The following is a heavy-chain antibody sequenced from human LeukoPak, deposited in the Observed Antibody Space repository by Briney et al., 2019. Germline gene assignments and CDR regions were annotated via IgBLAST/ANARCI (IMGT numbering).Heavy chain of an antibody. CDR1: GYTFTGYH. Sequence: ASVKVSCKASGYTFTGYHMHWVRQAPGQGLEWMGWINPNSGGTNYAQKFQGRVTMTRDTSISTAYMELSRLRSDDTAVYYCARDKGGRYYDSSGYSYWGQGTLVTVSS. CDR3: ARDKGGRYYDSSGYSY. J-gene: IGHJ4*02. D-gene: IGHD3-22*01. CDR2: INPNSGGT. V-gene: IGHV1-2*02.